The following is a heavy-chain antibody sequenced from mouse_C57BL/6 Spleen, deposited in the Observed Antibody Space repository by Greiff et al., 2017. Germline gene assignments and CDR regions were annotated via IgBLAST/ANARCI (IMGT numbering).Heavy chain of an antibody. CDR2: INPGSGGT. CDR3: ARSDSSGYGYYFDY. CDR1: GYAFTNYL. V-gene: IGHV1-54*01. J-gene: IGHJ2*01. D-gene: IGHD3-2*02. Sequence: VQLQQSGAELVRPGTSVKVSCKASGYAFTNYLIEWVKQRPGQGLEWIGVINPGSGGTNYNEKFKGKATLTADKSSSTAYMQLSSLTSEDSAVYFCARSDSSGYGYYFDYWGQGTTLTVSS.